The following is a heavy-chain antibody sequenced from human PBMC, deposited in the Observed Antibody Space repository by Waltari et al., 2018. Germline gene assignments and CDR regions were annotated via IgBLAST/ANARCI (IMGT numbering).Heavy chain of an antibody. V-gene: IGHV1-46*01. J-gene: IGHJ6*02. D-gene: IGHD2-21*01. CDR3: ALDTGALWMDV. CDR1: EYTFTSSY. Sequence: QVQLVQSGAEVKKPGASVKISCKTSEYTFTSSYIHWVRQAPGKGLEWMGIIKPSGGSTIYAQKFQGRVTMTRDTSTSTVYMELSSLRSEDTAVYYCALDTGALWMDVWGQGTTVTVSS. CDR2: IKPSGGST.